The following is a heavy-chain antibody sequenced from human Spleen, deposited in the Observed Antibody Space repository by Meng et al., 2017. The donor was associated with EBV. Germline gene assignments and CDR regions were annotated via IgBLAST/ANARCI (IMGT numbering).Heavy chain of an antibody. CDR1: GFTFSSYS. Sequence: EVQLVESGGGLVKPGGSLRLSCAASGFTFSSYSMNWVRQAPGKGLEWVSSISSASSYIYYADSVKGRFTISRDNAKNSLYLQMNSLRDEDTAVYFCARAKDYYDSSGQDYWGQGTLVTVSS. CDR3: ARAKDYYDSSGQDY. D-gene: IGHD3-22*01. CDR2: ISSASSYI. J-gene: IGHJ4*02. V-gene: IGHV3-21*01.